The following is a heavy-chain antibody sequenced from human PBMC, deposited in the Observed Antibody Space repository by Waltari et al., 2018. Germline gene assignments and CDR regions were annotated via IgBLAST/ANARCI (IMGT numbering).Heavy chain of an antibody. CDR3: ASSGSYRSNYYYYGMDV. V-gene: IGHV1-24*01. D-gene: IGHD3-10*01. Sequence: QVQLVQSGAEVKKPGASVKVSCKVSGYTLTELSIHWVRQAPGKGLEWMGGSCTEDGETIDAQKFQGRVTMTEDTSTDTAYMELSSLRSEDTAVYYCASSGSYRSNYYYYGMDVWGQGTTVTVSS. J-gene: IGHJ6*02. CDR1: GYTLTELS. CDR2: SCTEDGET.